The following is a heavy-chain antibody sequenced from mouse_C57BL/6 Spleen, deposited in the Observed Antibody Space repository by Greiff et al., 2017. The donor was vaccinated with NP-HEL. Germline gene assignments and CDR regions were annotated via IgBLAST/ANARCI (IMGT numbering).Heavy chain of an antibody. CDR2: IWSGGST. J-gene: IGHJ4*01. CDR3: ARNRYYGDYAMDY. V-gene: IGHV2-2*01. D-gene: IGHD1-1*01. CDR1: GFSLSSYG. Sequence: VKLMESGPGLVQPSQSLSITCTVSGFSLSSYGVHWVRQSPGKGLEWLGVIWSGGSTDYNAAFISRLSISKDNSKSQVFFKMNSLQADDTAIYYCARNRYYGDYAMDYWGQGTSVTVSS.